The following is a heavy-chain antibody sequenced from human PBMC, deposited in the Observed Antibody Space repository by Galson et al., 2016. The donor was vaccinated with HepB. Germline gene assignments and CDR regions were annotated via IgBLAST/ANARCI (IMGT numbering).Heavy chain of an antibody. J-gene: IGHJ4*02. V-gene: IGHV3-21*03. Sequence: SLRLSCATSGFTFNRYTMNWVRQAPGKGLEWVAYISSSSSYIYYADSVKGRFTISRDNAKKSLYLQMNRLKTEDTAVYYCTTEGWSDAQFFDYWGQGTLVTVSS. CDR2: ISSSSSYI. D-gene: IGHD1-1*01. CDR3: TTEGWSDAQFFDY. CDR1: GFTFNRYT.